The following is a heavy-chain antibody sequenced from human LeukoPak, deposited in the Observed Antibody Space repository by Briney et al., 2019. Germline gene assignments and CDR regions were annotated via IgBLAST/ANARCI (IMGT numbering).Heavy chain of an antibody. CDR1: GFTFSSYA. D-gene: IGHD3-9*01. V-gene: IGHV3-23*01. CDR2: ISGSGGST. CDR3: AKPPRGYFDWSHWPLGY. J-gene: IGHJ4*02. Sequence: AGGSLRLSCAASGFTFSSYAMSWVRQAPGKGLEWVSAISGSGGSTYYADSVKGRFTISRDNSKNTLYLQMNSLRAEDTAVYYCAKPPRGYFDWSHWPLGYWGQGTLVTVSS.